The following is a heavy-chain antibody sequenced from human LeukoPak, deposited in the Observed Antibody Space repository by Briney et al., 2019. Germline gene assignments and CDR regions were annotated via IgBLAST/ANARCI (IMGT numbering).Heavy chain of an antibody. V-gene: IGHV3-49*04. CDR1: GFTFSSYS. Sequence: GGSLRLSCAASGFTFSSYSMNWVRQAPGKGLEWVGFIRSKAYGGTTEYAASVKGRFTISRDDSKSIAYLQMNSLKTEDTAVXXXXXDISGYXXXXXYYXXXXYXGXGXLVTVSS. J-gene: IGHJ4*01. CDR2: IRSKAYGGTT. CDR3: XXDISGYXXXXXYYXXXXY. D-gene: IGHD3-22*01.